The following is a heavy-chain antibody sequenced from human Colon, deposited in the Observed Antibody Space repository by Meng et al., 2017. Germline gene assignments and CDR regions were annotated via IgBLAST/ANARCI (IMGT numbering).Heavy chain of an antibody. D-gene: IGHD4-17*01. CDR1: RFSFSVYA. CDR3: AKSWYDNGDYVRFSDC. Sequence: GESLKISCAASRFSFSVYAMNWVRQAPGKGLEWVSAISGSGDRAYYADSVKGRFTISRDNTKNTLYLQMNSLGVEDTAVYYCAKSWYDNGDYVRFSDCWGQGTLVTVSS. V-gene: IGHV3-23*01. CDR2: ISGSGDRA. J-gene: IGHJ4*02.